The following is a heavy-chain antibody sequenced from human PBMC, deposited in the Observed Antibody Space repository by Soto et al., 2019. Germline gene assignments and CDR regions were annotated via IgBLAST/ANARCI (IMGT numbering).Heavy chain of an antibody. J-gene: IGHJ4*02. D-gene: IGHD6-19*01. CDR3: VKDSTVSGVRQGLDF. CDR2: IIWNSAYI. Sequence: LRLSCAVSGFTFDDYAMHWVRQAPVKGLEWVAGIIWNSAYIVYADSVKGRFTISRDNAKNSLHLQMDSLRAEDTALYYCVKDSTVSGVRQGLDFWGRGTLVTVSS. CDR1: GFTFDDYA. V-gene: IGHV3-9*01.